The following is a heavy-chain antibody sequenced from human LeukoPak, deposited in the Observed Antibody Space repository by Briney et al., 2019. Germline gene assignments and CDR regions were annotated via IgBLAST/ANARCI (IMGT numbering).Heavy chain of an antibody. V-gene: IGHV3-23*01. CDR2: ISGTGGNT. J-gene: IGHJ4*02. CDR1: GFTFSGYA. Sequence: GGSLRLSCAASGFTFSGYAMSWVRQAPGKGLEWVSAISGTGGNTYYADSVKGRFTISRDNARNTLYLQMNSLRAEDTAIYYCAKRIQYSSSSAYFDYWGQGTLVTVSS. D-gene: IGHD6-6*01. CDR3: AKRIQYSSSSAYFDY.